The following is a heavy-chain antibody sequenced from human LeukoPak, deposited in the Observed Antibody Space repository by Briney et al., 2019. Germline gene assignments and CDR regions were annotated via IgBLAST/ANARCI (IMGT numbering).Heavy chain of an antibody. V-gene: IGHV3-74*01. J-gene: IGHJ3*02. CDR1: GFTFRTYW. CDR2: INTDGRTT. CDR3: AREQQLVDAFDI. Sequence: GGSLRLSCAASGFTFRTYWMHWVRQAPGKGLVWVSRINTDGRTTNYADSVKGRFSISRDNSKDTLYLQMNSLRADDTAVYYCAREQQLVDAFDIWGQGTMVTVSS. D-gene: IGHD6-13*01.